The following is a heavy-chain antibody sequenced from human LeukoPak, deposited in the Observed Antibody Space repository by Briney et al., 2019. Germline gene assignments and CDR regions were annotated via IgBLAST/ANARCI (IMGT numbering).Heavy chain of an antibody. J-gene: IGHJ4*02. CDR3: ARLSGLGFGEIYYFDY. D-gene: IGHD3-10*01. V-gene: IGHV4-39*01. Sequence: SETLSLTCTVSGGSISSSSYYWGWIRQPPGKGLESIGTIYYSGITYYNPSLRSRVTISVDTSKNQFSLKLRSVTAADTAVYYCARLSGLGFGEIYYFDYWGQGTLVTVSS. CDR2: IYYSGIT. CDR1: GGSISSSSYY.